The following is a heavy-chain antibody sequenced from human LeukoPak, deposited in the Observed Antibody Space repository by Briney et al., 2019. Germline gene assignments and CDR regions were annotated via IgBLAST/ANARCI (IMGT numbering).Heavy chain of an antibody. CDR3: ARGRSGHYDFWSGYYPWYNWFDP. D-gene: IGHD3-3*01. CDR1: GGSLSGYY. V-gene: IGHV4-34*01. Sequence: SETLSLTCAVYGGSLSGYYWSWIRQPPGKGVEWVGEISHSWSTNYNPSLKSRVTISVDTSKNQFSLKLSSVTAADTAVYYCARGRSGHYDFWSGYYPWYNWFDPWGQGTLVTVSS. J-gene: IGHJ5*02. CDR2: ISHSWST.